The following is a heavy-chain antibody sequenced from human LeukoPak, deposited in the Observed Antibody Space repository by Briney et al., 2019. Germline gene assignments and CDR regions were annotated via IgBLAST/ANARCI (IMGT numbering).Heavy chain of an antibody. V-gene: IGHV3-23*01. CDR1: GFTFSSYA. D-gene: IGHD3-16*02. J-gene: IGHJ3*01. CDR2: ISGSGGST. CDR3: AERDNNDRYSGLHVFDF. Sequence: GGSLRLSCAASGFTFSSYAMSWVRQAPGKGLEWVSAISGSGGSTYYADSVKGRFTISRDNSKNTLYLQMNSLRAEDTAVYYCAERDNNDRYSGLHVFDFWGQGTVVTV.